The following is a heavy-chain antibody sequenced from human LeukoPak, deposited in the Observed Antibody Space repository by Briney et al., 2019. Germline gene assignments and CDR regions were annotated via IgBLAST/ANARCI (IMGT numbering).Heavy chain of an antibody. CDR3: ARRAYSSSSFWFDP. D-gene: IGHD6-6*01. V-gene: IGHV4-4*09. CDR1: GGSISSYY. CDR2: IYTSGST. J-gene: IGHJ5*02. Sequence: PSETLSLTCTVSGGSISSYYWSWIRQPPGKGLGWIGYIYTSGSTNYNPSLKRRVTISVDTSKNQFSLKLSSVTAADTAVYYCARRAYSSSSFWFDPWGQGTLVTVSS.